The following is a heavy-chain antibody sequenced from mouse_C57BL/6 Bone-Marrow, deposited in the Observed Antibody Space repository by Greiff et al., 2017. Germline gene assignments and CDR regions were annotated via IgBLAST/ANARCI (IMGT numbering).Heavy chain of an antibody. CDR1: GFNIKDDY. CDR3: TTHGNYFDY. V-gene: IGHV14-4*01. CDR2: IDPENGDT. J-gene: IGHJ2*01. D-gene: IGHD2-1*01. Sequence: EVKLVESGAELVRPGASVKLSCTASGFNIKDDYMHWVKQRPEQGLDWIGWIDPENGDTEYASKFQGKATITADTSSNTAYLQLSSLTSEDTAVYYCTTHGNYFDYWGQGTTLTVSS.